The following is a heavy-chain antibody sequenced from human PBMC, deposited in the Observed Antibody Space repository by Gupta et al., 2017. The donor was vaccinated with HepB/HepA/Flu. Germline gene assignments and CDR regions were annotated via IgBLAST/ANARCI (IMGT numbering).Heavy chain of an antibody. J-gene: IGHJ4*02. V-gene: IGHV3-23*01. CDR3: AKGKDTSDYDS. Sequence: EVQLLESGGGLVQPGGSLRLSCAASGFTFSSYAMTWVRQAPGKGLEWVSAISPSGGSAYYADSVKGRFTMSRDNSKNTLYLQMNSLRAEDTAVYFGAKGKDTSDYDSWGQGTLVTVSS. D-gene: IGHD3-22*01. CDR2: ISPSGGSA. CDR1: GFTFSSYA.